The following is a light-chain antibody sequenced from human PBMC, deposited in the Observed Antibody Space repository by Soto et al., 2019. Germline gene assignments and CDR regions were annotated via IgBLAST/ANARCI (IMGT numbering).Light chain of an antibody. CDR2: RVY. CDR1: QSINNNH. V-gene: IGKV3-20*01. CDR3: QQHGDSPWT. J-gene: IGKJ1*01. Sequence: EIVLTQSPGTVSLSPGERATLSCRASQSINNNHLTWYQQKPGQAPRLLIYRVYNRATGIPDRFSGSGSGTDFTLTISRLEPEDFAVYFCQQHGDSPWTFGQGTKVDI.